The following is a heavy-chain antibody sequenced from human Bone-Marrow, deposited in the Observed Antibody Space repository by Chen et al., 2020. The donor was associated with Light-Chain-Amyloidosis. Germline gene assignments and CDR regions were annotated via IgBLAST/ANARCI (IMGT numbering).Heavy chain of an antibody. CDR3: ARPTSVWLQLTTGGDF. V-gene: IGHV3-21*02. Sequence: EGQLVESGGGLVKPGGSLSLACAASGFTFSSHAMTWVRQAPGKGLEWLSSISGNSDKYYADSVRGRFTIARDNAMNSVYLQMNSLRAEDTAIYYCARPTSVWLQLTTGGDFWGQGTLVTVSS. CDR2: ISGNSDK. D-gene: IGHD6-19*01. CDR1: GFTFSSHA. J-gene: IGHJ4*02.